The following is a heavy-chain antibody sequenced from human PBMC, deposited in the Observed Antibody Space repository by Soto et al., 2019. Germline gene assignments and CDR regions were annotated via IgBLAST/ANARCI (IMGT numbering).Heavy chain of an antibody. D-gene: IGHD1-26*01. Sequence: EVQVVESGGGLVQPGMSLRLSCATSGFTFTNYWMSWFRQAPGKGLEWVANINEDGSAKYYEDSVKGRFSISRDNAKNPFPLEMSGVRAEVTGMYCWARYSGSDAADPWGPGTLVTVYS. V-gene: IGHV3-7*01. CDR3: ARYSGSDAADP. CDR1: GFTFTNYW. CDR2: INEDGSAK. J-gene: IGHJ5*02.